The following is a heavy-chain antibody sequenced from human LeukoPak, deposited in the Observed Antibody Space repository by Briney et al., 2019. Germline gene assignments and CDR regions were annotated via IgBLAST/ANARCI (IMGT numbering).Heavy chain of an antibody. Sequence: PGGSLRLSCAASGFTISGSPMHWVRQASGKGLEWVGHIRSKSNPYATAYAASVTGRFTISRDDSKNTVYLQMDSLKTEDTAVYYCSRQVLSVHDCWGQGILVTVSS. V-gene: IGHV3-73*01. CDR1: GFTISGSP. D-gene: IGHD3-10*02. CDR3: SRQVLSVHDC. CDR2: IRSKSNPYAT. J-gene: IGHJ4*02.